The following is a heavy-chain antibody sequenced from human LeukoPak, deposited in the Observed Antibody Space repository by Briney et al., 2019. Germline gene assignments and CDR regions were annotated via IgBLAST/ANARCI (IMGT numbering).Heavy chain of an antibody. V-gene: IGHV3-15*01. D-gene: IGHD3-22*01. CDR1: GFTFSNAW. Sequence: GGSLRLSCAASGFTFSNAWMSWVRQAPGKGLEWVGRIKSKTDGGTTDYAAPVKGRFTISRDDSKNTLYLQMNSLKTEDTAVYYCTTDAAYYYDFSFLYAFDIWGQGTMVTVSS. CDR3: TTDAAYYYDFSFLYAFDI. J-gene: IGHJ3*02. CDR2: IKSKTDGGTT.